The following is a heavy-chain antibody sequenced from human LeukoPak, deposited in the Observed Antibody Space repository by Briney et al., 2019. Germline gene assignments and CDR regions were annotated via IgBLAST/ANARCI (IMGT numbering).Heavy chain of an antibody. CDR3: ARDPSKIWEWLSSRFDY. D-gene: IGHD3-3*01. CDR1: GYTFTNYG. Sequence: ASVKVSCKPSGYTFTNYGISWVRQAPGQGPEWMGWISPYNGDRKYAEMFQGRVTMTTDTSTNTAHMELRSLRSDDTAVYYCARDPSKIWEWLSSRFDYWGQGTLVTVSS. CDR2: ISPYNGDR. J-gene: IGHJ4*02. V-gene: IGHV1-18*01.